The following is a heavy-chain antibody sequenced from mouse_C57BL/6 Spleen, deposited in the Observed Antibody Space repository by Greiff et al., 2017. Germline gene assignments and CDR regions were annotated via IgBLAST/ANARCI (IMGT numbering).Heavy chain of an antibody. Sequence: LQESGAELVKPGASVKISCKASGYAFSSSWMNWVKQRPGKGLEWIGQIYPGDGDTNYNGKFKGKATLTADKSSSTAYMQLSSLTSEDSAVYFCARWGTGYYAMDYWGQGTSVTVSS. J-gene: IGHJ4*01. V-gene: IGHV1-80*01. CDR2: IYPGDGDT. CDR3: ARWGTGYYAMDY. CDR1: GYAFSSSW. D-gene: IGHD4-1*01.